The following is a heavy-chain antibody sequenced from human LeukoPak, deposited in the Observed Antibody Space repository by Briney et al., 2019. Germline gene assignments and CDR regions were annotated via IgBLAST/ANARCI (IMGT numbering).Heavy chain of an antibody. CDR1: GFTFDDYA. D-gene: IGHD3-9*01. Sequence: GGSLRLSCAASGFTFDDYAMHWVRQAPGKGLEWVSGISWNSGSIGYADSVKGRFTISRDNAKNSLYLQMNSLRAEDTALYYCAKEYFDWSSLFDIWGQGTMVTVSS. CDR2: ISWNSGSI. V-gene: IGHV3-9*01. CDR3: AKEYFDWSSLFDI. J-gene: IGHJ3*02.